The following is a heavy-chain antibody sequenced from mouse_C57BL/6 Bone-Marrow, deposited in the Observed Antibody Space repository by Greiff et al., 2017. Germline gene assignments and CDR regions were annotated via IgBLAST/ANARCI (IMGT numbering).Heavy chain of an antibody. CDR1: GYSFTGYY. D-gene: IGHD2-1*01. CDR3: AREGDGNYLYYAMDY. V-gene: IGHV1-42*01. CDR2: INPSTGGT. J-gene: IGHJ4*01. Sequence: EVQLQQSGPELVKPGASVKISCKASGYSFTGYYMNWVKQSPEKSLEWIGEINPSTGGTTYNQKFKAKATLTVDKSSSTAYMQLKSLTSEDSAVYYCAREGDGNYLYYAMDYWGQGTSVTVSS.